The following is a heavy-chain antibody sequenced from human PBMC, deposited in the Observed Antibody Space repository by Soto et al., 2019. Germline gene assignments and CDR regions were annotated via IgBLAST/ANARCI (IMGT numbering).Heavy chain of an antibody. J-gene: IGHJ4*02. CDR3: ARASQDVVVVVALGY. CDR1: GYTFTSYA. V-gene: IGHV1-3*01. D-gene: IGHD2-15*01. CDR2: INAGNGNT. Sequence: QVQLVQSGAEVKKPGASVKVSCKASGYTFTSYAMHWVRQAPGQRLEWMGWINAGNGNTKYSQKSQGRVTITRDTSASTAYMELSSLRSEDTAVYYCARASQDVVVVVALGYWGQGTLVTVSS.